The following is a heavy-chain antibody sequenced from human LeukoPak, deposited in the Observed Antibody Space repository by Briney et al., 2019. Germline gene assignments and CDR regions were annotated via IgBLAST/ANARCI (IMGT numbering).Heavy chain of an antibody. CDR1: GFTFRDSG. J-gene: IGHJ3*01. D-gene: IGHD3-22*01. CDR3: VRDPPNSGFAFAL. CDR2: IWADGSRQ. V-gene: IGHV3-33*01. Sequence: PGGSLRLSCAASGFTFRDSGMHWVRQAPGMGLEWVAFIWADGSRQDYVDSVKGRFIISRDNSKNTLFLQMNSLRDEDTALYYCVRDPPNSGFAFALWGQGTMVTVSA.